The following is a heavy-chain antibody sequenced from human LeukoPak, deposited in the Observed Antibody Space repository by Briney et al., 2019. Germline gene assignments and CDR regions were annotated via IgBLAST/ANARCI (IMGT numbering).Heavy chain of an antibody. CDR2: ISSSSSSYI. J-gene: IGHJ6*04. D-gene: IGHD5-18*01. CDR3: AREREYSPGYAQSMDV. Sequence: PGGSLRLSCAASGFTFSSYSMNWVRQAPGKGLEWVSSISSSSSSYIYYADSVKGRFTISRDNAKNSLYLQMNSLRAEDTAVYYCAREREYSPGYAQSMDVWGKGTTVTVSS. V-gene: IGHV3-21*01. CDR1: GFTFSSYS.